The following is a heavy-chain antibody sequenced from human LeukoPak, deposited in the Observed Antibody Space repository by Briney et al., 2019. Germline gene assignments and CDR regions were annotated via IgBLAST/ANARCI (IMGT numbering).Heavy chain of an antibody. V-gene: IGHV1-2*02. Sequence: GASVRVSCKASGYTFTGYYMHWVRQAPGQGLEWMGWINPNSGGTNYAQKSQGRVTMTRDTSISTAYMEVSSLRSDDTAIYFCAWGYSSGWFDYWGRGTLVTVSS. CDR3: AWGYSSGWFDY. CDR1: GYTFTGYY. D-gene: IGHD6-19*01. CDR2: INPNSGGT. J-gene: IGHJ5*01.